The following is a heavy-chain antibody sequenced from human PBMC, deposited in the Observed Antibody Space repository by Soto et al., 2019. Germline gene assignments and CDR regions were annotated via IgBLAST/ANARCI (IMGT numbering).Heavy chain of an antibody. CDR3: ATYGDYDY. D-gene: IGHD4-17*01. J-gene: IGHJ4*02. Sequence: SETLSLTCAVYGGSCSGYYWSWIRQPPGKGLEWIGEINHSGSTNYNPSLKSRVTISVDTSKNQFSLKLSSVTAADTAVYYCATYGDYDYWGQGTLVTVSS. CDR1: GGSCSGYY. CDR2: INHSGST. V-gene: IGHV4-34*01.